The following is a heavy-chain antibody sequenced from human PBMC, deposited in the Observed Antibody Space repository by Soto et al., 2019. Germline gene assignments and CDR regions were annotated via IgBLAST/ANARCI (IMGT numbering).Heavy chain of an antibody. Sequence: SETLSLTCAVSGDSISSSVWWTWVRQPPGKVLEWIGEVFHTGNTNYNPSLKSRVTMSVDKSTNEFSLKVTSVTAADTAIYYCARKAWVRFDYWGQG. CDR2: VFHTGNT. D-gene: IGHD7-27*01. CDR1: GDSISSSVW. CDR3: ARKAWVRFDY. J-gene: IGHJ4*02. V-gene: IGHV4-4*02.